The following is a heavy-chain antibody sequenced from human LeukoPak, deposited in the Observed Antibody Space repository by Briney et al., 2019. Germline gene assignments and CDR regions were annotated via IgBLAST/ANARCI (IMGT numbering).Heavy chain of an antibody. D-gene: IGHD3-9*01. CDR3: TSPSYDILTGYSPDWFDP. CDR1: GFTFSGSA. Sequence: GGSLKLSCAASGFTFSGSAMHWVRQASGKGLEWVGRIRCKANSYATAYAASVKGRFTISRDDSKNTAYLQMNSLKTEDTAVYYCTSPSYDILTGYSPDWFDPWGQGTLVTVSS. CDR2: IRCKANSYAT. J-gene: IGHJ5*02. V-gene: IGHV3-73*01.